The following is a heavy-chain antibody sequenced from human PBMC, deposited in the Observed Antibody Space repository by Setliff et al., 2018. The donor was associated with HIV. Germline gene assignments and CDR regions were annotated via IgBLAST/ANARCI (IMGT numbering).Heavy chain of an antibody. Sequence: PGGSLRLSCAASGFTFSSYNMNWVRQAPGKGLEWVSSISSSGSTIYYADSVKGRFTISRDNAKNSLYLQMNSLRAEDTAVYYCARDRRGIVVVPAAKGYYYYGMDVWGQGTTVTSP. D-gene: IGHD2-2*01. J-gene: IGHJ6*02. CDR1: GFTFSSYN. CDR3: ARDRRGIVVVPAAKGYYYYGMDV. V-gene: IGHV3-48*04. CDR2: ISSSGSTI.